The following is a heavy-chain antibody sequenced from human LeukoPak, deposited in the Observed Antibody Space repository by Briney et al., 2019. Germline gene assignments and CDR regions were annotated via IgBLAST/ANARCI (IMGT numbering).Heavy chain of an antibody. CDR2: ISSSSSNI. CDR3: ARDNYDFWSGYYPGYFDY. Sequence: PGGSLRLSCAASGFTFSSYSMNWVRQAPGKGLEWVSYISSSSSNIYYADSVKGRFTISRDNAKNSLYLQMNSLRAEDTAVYYCARDNYDFWSGYYPGYFDYWGQGTLVTVSS. V-gene: IGHV3-48*01. CDR1: GFTFSSYS. J-gene: IGHJ4*02. D-gene: IGHD3-3*01.